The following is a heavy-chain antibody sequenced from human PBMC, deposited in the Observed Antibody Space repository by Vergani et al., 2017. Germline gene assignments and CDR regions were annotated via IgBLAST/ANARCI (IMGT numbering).Heavy chain of an antibody. CDR3: AKSLLLEWLYGGAGFDP. CDR2: ISGSDGST. V-gene: IGHV3-23*01. D-gene: IGHD3-3*01. J-gene: IGHJ5*02. CDR1: GFIFSSYA. Sequence: EVQLLESGGGLVQRGGSLRLSCAASGFIFSSYAMSWVRQAPGKGLEWVSGISGSDGSTYYADSVKGRFTISRDNSKTTLYLQMNSLRAEDTAVYYCAKSLLLEWLYGGAGFDPWGQGTLVTVSS.